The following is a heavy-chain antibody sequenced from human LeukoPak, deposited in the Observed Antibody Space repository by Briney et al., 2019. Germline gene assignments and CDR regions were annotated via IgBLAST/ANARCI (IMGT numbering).Heavy chain of an antibody. CDR3: ARGRRIAVAALRNAFDI. CDR1: GGTFSSYA. J-gene: IGHJ3*02. V-gene: IGHV1-18*01. CDR2: ISAYNGNT. Sequence: GASVKVSCKASGGTFSSYAISWVRQAPGQGLEWMGWISAYNGNTNYAQKLQGRVTMTTDTSTSTAYMELRSLRSDDTAVYYCARGRRIAVAALRNAFDIWGQGTMVTVSS. D-gene: IGHD6-19*01.